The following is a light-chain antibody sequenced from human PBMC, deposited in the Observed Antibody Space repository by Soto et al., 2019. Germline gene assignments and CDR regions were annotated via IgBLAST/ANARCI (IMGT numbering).Light chain of an antibody. CDR3: QQFDTLIT. Sequence: DIQRTQSTSSLSASVGDRVTITCQASQDITNYLNWYQQKPGKAPRLLIYDASSLESGVPSRFSGSGSGTEFTLTISSLHPEDVATYYCQQFDTLITFGQGTRLDI. CDR2: DAS. J-gene: IGKJ5*01. CDR1: QDITNY. V-gene: IGKV1-33*01.